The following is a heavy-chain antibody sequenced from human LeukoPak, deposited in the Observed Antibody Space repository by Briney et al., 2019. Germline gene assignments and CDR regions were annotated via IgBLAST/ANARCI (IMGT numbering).Heavy chain of an antibody. V-gene: IGHV3-23*01. CDR3: ANLRFLEWLVFDY. D-gene: IGHD3-3*01. J-gene: IGHJ4*02. Sequence: GGSLRLSCAASGFTFSSYAMSWVRQAPGKGLDWVSAISGSGGSTYYADSVKGRFTISRDNSKNTLYLQMNSLRAEDTAVYYCANLRFLEWLVFDYWGQGTLVTVSS. CDR1: GFTFSSYA. CDR2: ISGSGGST.